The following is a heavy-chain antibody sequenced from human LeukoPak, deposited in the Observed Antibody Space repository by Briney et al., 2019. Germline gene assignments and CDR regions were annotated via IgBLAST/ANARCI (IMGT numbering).Heavy chain of an antibody. CDR2: IRYDGNSE. CDR1: GFTFSTYD. J-gene: IGHJ4*02. V-gene: IGHV3-30*02. Sequence: GGSLRLSCTASGFTFSTYDMHWVRQAPGKGLQWVTFIRYDGNSESYADSVKGRFIVSRDNSKNTLYLQMNSLRLEDTALYFCAKDLTYGSQGGSDSWGQGTLVTVSS. D-gene: IGHD3-10*01. CDR3: AKDLTYGSQGGSDS.